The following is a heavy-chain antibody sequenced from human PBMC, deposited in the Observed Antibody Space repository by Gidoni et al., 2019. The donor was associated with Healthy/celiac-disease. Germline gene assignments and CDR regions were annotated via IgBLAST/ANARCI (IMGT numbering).Heavy chain of an antibody. V-gene: IGHV3-33*01. CDR3: ARDAGYSSGWGFDY. J-gene: IGHJ4*02. CDR2: LWYDGSNK. D-gene: IGHD6-19*01. Sequence: QVQLVESGGGVVQPGRSLRISCAASGFTVSSYGMHWVRQAPGKGLGWVAVLWYDGSNKYYADSVKGRFPISRDNSKNTLYLQMNSLRAEDTAVYYCARDAGYSSGWGFDYWGQGTLVTVSS. CDR1: GFTVSSYG.